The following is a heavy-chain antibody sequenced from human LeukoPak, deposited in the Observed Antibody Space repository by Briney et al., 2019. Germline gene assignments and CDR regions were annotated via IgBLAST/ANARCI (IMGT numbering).Heavy chain of an antibody. CDR3: ARDNGGSGVMTDAFDI. CDR1: GFTFSYYG. V-gene: IGHV3-30*03. J-gene: IGHJ3*02. Sequence: SGGSLRLSCAASGFTFSYYGMHWVRQAPGKGLEWVAVISYDGRDEYYADSVKGRFTISRDNAKNSLYLQMNSLGAEDTAVYYCARDNGGSGVMTDAFDIWGQGTMVTVSS. CDR2: ISYDGRDE. D-gene: IGHD7-27*01.